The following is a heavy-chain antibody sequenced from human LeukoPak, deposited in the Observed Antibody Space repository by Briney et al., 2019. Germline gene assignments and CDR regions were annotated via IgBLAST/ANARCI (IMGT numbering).Heavy chain of an antibody. D-gene: IGHD2-15*01. J-gene: IGHJ4*02. CDR2: IYSGGRT. V-gene: IGHV3-66*01. Sequence: GGSPRVSCAASGITVSSNYMSWVRQAPGKGLEGVSLIYSGGRTYYADSVKGRFTISRDKSKKTLYLQMNSLRAEDTAVYYCARTTPGYSSGGSCLGYWGQGTLVTVSS. CDR3: ARTTPGYSSGGSCLGY. CDR1: GITVSSNY.